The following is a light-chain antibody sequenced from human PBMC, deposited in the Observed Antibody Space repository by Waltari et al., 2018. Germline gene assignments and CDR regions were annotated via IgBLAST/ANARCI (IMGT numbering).Light chain of an antibody. CDR3: QQYNKWPLT. Sequence: EIVMTQSPATLSVSPGERATLSRRARQSFNSNLALAWYQQKPGQAPRLLIYGASIRATGIPARFSGSGSGTEFTLTISSLQSEDFAVYYCQQYNKWPLTFGGGTKVEIQ. CDR1: QSFNSN. V-gene: IGKV3-15*01. CDR2: GAS. J-gene: IGKJ4*01.